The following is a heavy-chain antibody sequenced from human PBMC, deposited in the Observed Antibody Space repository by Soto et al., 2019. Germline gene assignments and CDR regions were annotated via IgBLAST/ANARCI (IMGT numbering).Heavy chain of an antibody. D-gene: IGHD4-17*01. V-gene: IGHV2-5*02. Sequence: QITLKESGPTLVKPTQTLTLTCTFSGFSLSTSGVGVGWIRQPPGKALEWLALIYWDDDKRYSPSLRSRLTIPKHTSKTQVVLTMTTMDPVDTATYYCAHLTTSSVGDYWGQGTLVTVSS. CDR2: IYWDDDK. J-gene: IGHJ4*02. CDR3: AHLTTSSVGDY. CDR1: GFSLSTSGVG.